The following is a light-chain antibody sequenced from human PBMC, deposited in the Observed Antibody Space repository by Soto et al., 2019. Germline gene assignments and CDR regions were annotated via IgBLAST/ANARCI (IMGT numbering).Light chain of an antibody. J-gene: IGKJ2*01. CDR1: QSLVYSDGNTY. Sequence: DVMTQSPHSLPVTLGQPASISCRSSQSLVYSDGNTYLHWFQQRPGQSPRRLIYKVSNRDSGVPDRFSGSGSGTDFTLEISRVEAEDVWVYYCMEGSHWYTFGPGTKLEI. CDR3: MEGSHWYT. V-gene: IGKV2-30*01. CDR2: KVS.